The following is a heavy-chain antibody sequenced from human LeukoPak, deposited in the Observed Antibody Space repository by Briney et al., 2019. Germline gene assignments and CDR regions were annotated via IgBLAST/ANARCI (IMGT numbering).Heavy chain of an antibody. CDR3: ARISDHNWYFDL. V-gene: IGHV1-8*01. D-gene: IGHD1-14*01. Sequence: ASVRVSSKASGYPFTTYDINWVRKATGQGLEWMGWMNPSSGYTGYSQKFQGRVTMTRNTSITTAYMELSSLRSEDTAVYYCARISDHNWYFDLWGRGTLVTVSS. J-gene: IGHJ2*01. CDR2: MNPSSGYT. CDR1: GYPFTTYD.